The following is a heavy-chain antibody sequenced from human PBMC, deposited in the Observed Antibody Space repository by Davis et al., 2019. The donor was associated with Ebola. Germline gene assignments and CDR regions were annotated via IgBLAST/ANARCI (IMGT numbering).Heavy chain of an antibody. CDR2: INHSGST. D-gene: IGHD3-9*01. J-gene: IGHJ6*04. V-gene: IGHV4-34*01. CDR3: ARGVTDILTGFVDV. CDR1: GGSFSGYY. Sequence: SETLSLTCAVYGGSFSGYYWSWIRQPPGKGLEWIGEINHSGSTNYNPSLKSRVTISVDTSKNQFSLKLSSVTAADTAVYYCARGVTDILTGFVDVWGKGTTVTVSS.